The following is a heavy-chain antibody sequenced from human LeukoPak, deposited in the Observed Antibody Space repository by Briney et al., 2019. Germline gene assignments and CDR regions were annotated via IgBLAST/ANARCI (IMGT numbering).Heavy chain of an antibody. CDR1: GGSISSSSYY. CDR2: IYYSGST. J-gene: IGHJ5*02. V-gene: IGHV4-39*01. Sequence: PSETLSLTCTVSGGSISSSSYYWGWIRQPPGKGLEWIGSIYYSGSTYYNPSLKSRVTISVDTSKNQFSLKLSSVTAADAALYYCARQSTDSSGWYRWGQGTLVTVSS. CDR3: ARQSTDSSGWYR. D-gene: IGHD6-19*01.